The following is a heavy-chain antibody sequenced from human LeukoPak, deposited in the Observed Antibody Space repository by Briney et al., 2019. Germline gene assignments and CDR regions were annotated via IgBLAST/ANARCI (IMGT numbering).Heavy chain of an antibody. CDR1: GGSFSGYY. V-gene: IGHV4-34*01. CDR3: ARGRIWSGSLDY. D-gene: IGHD3-3*01. Sequence: SETLSLTCAVYGGSFSGYYWSWIRQPPGKGLEWIGEINHSGSTNYNPSLESRVTISVDTSKNQFSLKLSSVTAADTAVYYCARGRIWSGSLDYWGQGTLVTVSS. CDR2: INHSGST. J-gene: IGHJ4*02.